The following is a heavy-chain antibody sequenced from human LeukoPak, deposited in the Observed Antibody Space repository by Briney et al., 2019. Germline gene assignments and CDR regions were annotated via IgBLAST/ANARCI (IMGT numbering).Heavy chain of an antibody. V-gene: IGHV3-66*02. Sequence: GGSLRLSCEASGFTVSSNYMSWVRQAPGKGLEWVAAMYSGGMIYYADSVKGRVTISRDKSKNTLILQMNTLRPEDTAVYYCVRADGAWDPSSWYGNYSYYYMDVWGKGTTVTVSS. CDR2: MYSGGMI. CDR3: VRADGAWDPSSWYGNYSYYYMDV. D-gene: IGHD1-26*01. J-gene: IGHJ6*03. CDR1: GFTVSSNY.